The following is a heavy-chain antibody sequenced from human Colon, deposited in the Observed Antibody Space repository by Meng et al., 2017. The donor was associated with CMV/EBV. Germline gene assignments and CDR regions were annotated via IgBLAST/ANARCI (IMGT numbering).Heavy chain of an antibody. CDR2: TYYRSKWYN. CDR3: ARDLSGTYFH. J-gene: IGHJ1*01. Sequence: SGVSVSSHRAAWNWIRQSPSRGLEWLGRTYYRSKWYNDYAESVKSRITINPDTSKNQFSLHLNSVTPEDTAVYYCARDLSGTYFHWGQGTLVTVSS. CDR1: GVSVSSHRAA. D-gene: IGHD1-26*01. V-gene: IGHV6-1*01.